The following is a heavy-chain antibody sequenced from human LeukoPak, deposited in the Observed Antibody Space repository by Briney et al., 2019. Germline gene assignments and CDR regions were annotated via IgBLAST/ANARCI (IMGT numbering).Heavy chain of an antibody. V-gene: IGHV3-23*01. CDR3: AKVLTVGSGSYYPDAFDI. CDR2: ISGSGTFTYYT. D-gene: IGHD3-10*01. J-gene: IGHJ3*02. CDR1: GFTFSSYV. Sequence: GGSLRLSCAASGFTFSSYVINWVRQAPGRGLEWVSAISGSGTFTYYTYYADSVKGRFTISRDNSKNTLSLQMNSLRVEDTAVYYCAKVLTVGSGSYYPDAFDIWGQGTMVTVSS.